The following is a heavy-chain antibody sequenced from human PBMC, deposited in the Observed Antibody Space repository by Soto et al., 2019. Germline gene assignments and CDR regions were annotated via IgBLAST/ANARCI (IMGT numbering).Heavy chain of an antibody. CDR3: AKDSGPAYSSGWYLDY. CDR1: GFTFSSYG. Sequence: QVQLVESGGGVVQPGRSLRLSCAASGFTFSSYGMQWVRQAPDKGLEWVAVIPYDGSNKYYADSVKGRFTISRDNSKNTLYLQMNSLRAEDTAVYYCAKDSGPAYSSGWYLDYWGQGTLVTVSS. D-gene: IGHD6-19*01. V-gene: IGHV3-30*18. CDR2: IPYDGSNK. J-gene: IGHJ4*02.